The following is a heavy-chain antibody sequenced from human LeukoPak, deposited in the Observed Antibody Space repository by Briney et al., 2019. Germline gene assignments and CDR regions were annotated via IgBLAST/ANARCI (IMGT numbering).Heavy chain of an antibody. Sequence: VGSLRLSCVASGFTFRNHEMNWVRQAPGKGLEWGSYITTSGSTIYYADSVKGRFTISRDNAKNSLYLQMNSLRAEDTAVYYCARDRDTAYLRADYWGQGTLVTVSS. CDR1: GFTFRNHE. V-gene: IGHV3-48*03. J-gene: IGHJ4*02. CDR2: ITTSGSTI. D-gene: IGHD5-18*01. CDR3: ARDRDTAYLRADY.